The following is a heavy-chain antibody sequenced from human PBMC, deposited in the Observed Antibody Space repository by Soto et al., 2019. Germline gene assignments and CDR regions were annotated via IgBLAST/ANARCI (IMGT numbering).Heavy chain of an antibody. D-gene: IGHD3-22*01. J-gene: IGHJ4*02. CDR2: ISGSGSTT. CDR1: GFTFNELS. Sequence: AGSLSLPCAFSGFTFNELSIRWVLQAPGRGLEWVSAISGSGSTTFYADSVKGRFTISRDNSKNTLYLQMNNLRAEDTALYYCAADSSFNLWLYWGKGAQVT. CDR3: AADSSFNLWLY. V-gene: IGHV3-23*01.